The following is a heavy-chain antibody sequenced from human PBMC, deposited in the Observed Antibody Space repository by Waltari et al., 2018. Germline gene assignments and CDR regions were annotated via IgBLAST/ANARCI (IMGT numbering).Heavy chain of an antibody. Sequence: EVQLVESGGGLVKPGGSLRLSCAASGFTFSSYSMNWVRQAPGKGREWVASSSSSSSYIYYADSVKGRFTISRHNASNSLYLQMNSLRAEDTAVYYCASLVAAAGTDSWGQGTLVTVSS. D-gene: IGHD6-13*01. V-gene: IGHV3-21*01. CDR3: ASLVAAAGTDS. CDR2: SSSSSSYI. J-gene: IGHJ5*02. CDR1: GFTFSSYS.